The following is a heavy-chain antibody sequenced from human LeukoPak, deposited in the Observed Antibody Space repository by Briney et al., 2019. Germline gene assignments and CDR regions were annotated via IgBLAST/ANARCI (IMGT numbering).Heavy chain of an antibody. CDR2: IYYSGST. CDR3: ATRIRRDGYNLYWYFDL. J-gene: IGHJ2*01. Sequence: SETLSLTCTVSGGSISSSSYYWGWIRQPPGKGLEWIGSIYYSGSTYYNPSLKSRVTISVDTSKNQFSLKLSSVTAADTAVYYCATRIRRDGYNLYWYFDLWGRGTLVTVSS. CDR1: GGSISSSSYY. V-gene: IGHV4-39*07. D-gene: IGHD5-24*01.